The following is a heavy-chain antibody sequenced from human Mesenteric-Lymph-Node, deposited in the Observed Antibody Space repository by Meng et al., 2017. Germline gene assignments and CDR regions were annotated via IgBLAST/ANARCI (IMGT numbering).Heavy chain of an antibody. CDR1: GGSFSGYY. Sequence: QVQRQESGPGLVRPSQTLSLTCAVYGGSFSGYYWSWIRQPPGKGLEWIGEINHSGSTNYNPSLKSRVTISVDTSKNQFSLKLSSVTAADTAVYYCARRYGASAYNWFDPWGQGTLVTVSS. V-gene: IGHV4-34*09. CDR3: ARRYGASAYNWFDP. CDR2: INHSGST. D-gene: IGHD4-17*01. J-gene: IGHJ5*02.